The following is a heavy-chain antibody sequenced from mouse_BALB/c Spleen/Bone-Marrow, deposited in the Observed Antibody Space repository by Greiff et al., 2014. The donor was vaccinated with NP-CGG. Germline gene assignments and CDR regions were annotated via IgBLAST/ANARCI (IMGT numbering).Heavy chain of an antibody. V-gene: IGHV1-77*01. Sequence: VQLVESGAEVARPGASVKLSCKGSGYAFTDYYINWVKQKTGQGLEWIGEIFPGSGNVRYNEKFKGKATLTADKSSTIAYMQLSSLTSEDSAVYFCHVRYDYFDCWGQGTTLTVSS. J-gene: IGHJ2*01. CDR3: HVRYDYFDC. CDR2: IFPGSGNV. D-gene: IGHD2-14*01. CDR1: GYAFTDYY.